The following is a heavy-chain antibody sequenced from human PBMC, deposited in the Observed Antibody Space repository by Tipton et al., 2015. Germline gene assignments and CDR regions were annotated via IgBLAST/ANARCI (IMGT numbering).Heavy chain of an antibody. J-gene: IGHJ5*02. CDR2: IYYSGST. V-gene: IGHV4-59*01. CDR3: ARGGSWHSP. Sequence: LRLSCTVSGGSISSYYWSWIRQPPGEGLEWIGNIYYSGSTNYNPSLKSRVTISVDTSKNQFSLNLSSVTAADTAVYYCARGGSWHSPWGQGTLVTVSS. D-gene: IGHD1-26*01. CDR1: GGSISSYY.